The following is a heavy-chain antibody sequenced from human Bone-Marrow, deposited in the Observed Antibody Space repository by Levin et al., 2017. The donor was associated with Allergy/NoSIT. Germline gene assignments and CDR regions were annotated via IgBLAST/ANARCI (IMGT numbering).Heavy chain of an antibody. CDR1: GFTFSNNG. Sequence: LSLTCAASGFTFSNNGMSWVRQAPGKGLEWVSSISATGGSIYYAGSVKGRFTTSRDNSNNRLFLQMNSLRVDDTAVYYCAKDRGFSYGYGFDDWGQGTPVTVSA. CDR3: AKDRGFSYGYGFDD. D-gene: IGHD5-18*01. CDR2: ISATGGSI. J-gene: IGHJ4*02. V-gene: IGHV3-23*01.